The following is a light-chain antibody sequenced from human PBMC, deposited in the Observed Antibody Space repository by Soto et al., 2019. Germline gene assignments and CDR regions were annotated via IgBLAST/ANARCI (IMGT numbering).Light chain of an antibody. Sequence: DIVMTQSPDSLSVSLGVRATITCKSSRSIFYPSDKRNYLAWYQQKPGQPPKLLLYWASTRESGVPARFTGSGSGTDFTLTINSLQAEDVSVYFCQQYYETPHTFGQGTKL. CDR2: WAS. V-gene: IGKV4-1*01. CDR3: QQYYETPHT. J-gene: IGKJ2*01. CDR1: RSIFYPSDKRNY.